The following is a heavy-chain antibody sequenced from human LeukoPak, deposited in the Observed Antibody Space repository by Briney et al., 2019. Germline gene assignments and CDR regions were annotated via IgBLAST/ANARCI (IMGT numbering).Heavy chain of an antibody. CDR2: IYHSGST. CDR3: ARRRERGYKWSDP. CDR1: GYSISSGYY. Sequence: SETLSLTCAVSGYSISSGYYWGWIRQPPGKGLEWIGSIYHSGSTYYNPSLKSRVTISVDTSKNQLSLKLSSVTAADTAVDYCARRRERGYKWSDPWGQGTLVTVSS. V-gene: IGHV4-38-2*01. D-gene: IGHD1-26*01. J-gene: IGHJ5*02.